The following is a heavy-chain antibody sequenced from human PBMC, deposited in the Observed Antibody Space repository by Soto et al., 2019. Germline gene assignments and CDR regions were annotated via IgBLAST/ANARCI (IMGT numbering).Heavy chain of an antibody. V-gene: IGHV3-23*01. CDR1: GFTFSSYA. CDR2: IRGSGGST. Sequence: VGSLRLSCAASGFTFSSYAMSWVRQAPGKGLEWVSAIRGSGGSTYYADSVKGRFTISRDNSKNTLYLQMNSLRAEDTAVYYCAKDWYYYDSSGYSISPDYWAQGTLVTVSS. D-gene: IGHD3-22*01. CDR3: AKDWYYYDSSGYSISPDY. J-gene: IGHJ4*02.